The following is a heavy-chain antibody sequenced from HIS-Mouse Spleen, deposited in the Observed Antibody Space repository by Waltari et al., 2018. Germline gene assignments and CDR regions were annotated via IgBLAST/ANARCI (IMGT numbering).Heavy chain of an antibody. V-gene: IGHV4-39*07. CDR1: GGSISRSSYY. CDR2: IYYSGST. D-gene: IGHD6-13*01. CDR3: AREIPYSSSWYDWYFDL. J-gene: IGHJ2*01. Sequence: QLQLQESGPGLVKPSETLSPTCTVSGGSISRSSYYCGWIGLPPGKGLEWIGSIYYSGSTYYNPSLKSRVTISVDTSKNQFSLKLSSVTAADTAVYYCAREIPYSSSWYDWYFDLWGRGTLVTVSS.